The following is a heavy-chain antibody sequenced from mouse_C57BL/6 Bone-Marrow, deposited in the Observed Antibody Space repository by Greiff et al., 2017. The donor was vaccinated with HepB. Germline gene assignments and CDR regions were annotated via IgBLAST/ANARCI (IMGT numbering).Heavy chain of an antibody. J-gene: IGHJ3*01. CDR1: GFTFGDAW. V-gene: IGHV6-6*01. Sequence: EVKVEESGGGLVQPGGSMKLSCSASGFTFGDAWMDWVRKSPEKGLEWVAEIRNKANNHATYYAESVKGRFTITRDDSKSSVYLQMNSLRAEDTGIDYGTRSSIYYDYDRAWFAYWGQGTLVTVSA. D-gene: IGHD2-4*01. CDR2: IRNKANNHAT. CDR3: TRSSIYYDYDRAWFAY.